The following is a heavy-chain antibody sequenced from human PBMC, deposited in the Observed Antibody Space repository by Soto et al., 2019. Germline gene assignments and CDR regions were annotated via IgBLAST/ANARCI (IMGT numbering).Heavy chain of an antibody. D-gene: IGHD3-10*01. V-gene: IGHV4-31*03. CDR3: ARSNGSGSYYSLYFDY. CDR1: GGCISSGGYY. J-gene: IGHJ4*02. Sequence: PSETLSLTCTVSGGCISSGGYYWSWIRQHPGKGLEWIGYIYYSGSTYYNPSLKSRVTISVDTSKNQFSLKLSSVTAADTAVYYCARSNGSGSYYSLYFDYWGQGTLVTVSS. CDR2: IYYSGST.